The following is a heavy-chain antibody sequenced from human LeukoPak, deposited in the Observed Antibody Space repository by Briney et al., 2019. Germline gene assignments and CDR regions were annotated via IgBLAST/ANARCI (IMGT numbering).Heavy chain of an antibody. CDR2: ISSSSSTI. CDR3: ARDLGGYTVTTQSGY. CDR1: GFTFSSYE. D-gene: IGHD4-17*01. J-gene: IGHJ4*02. Sequence: GGSLRLSCAASGFTFSSYEMNWVRQAPGKGLEWVSYISSSSSTIYYADSVKGRFTISRDNAKNSLYLQMNSLRAEDTAVYYCARDLGGYTVTTQSGYWGQGTLVTVSS. V-gene: IGHV3-48*01.